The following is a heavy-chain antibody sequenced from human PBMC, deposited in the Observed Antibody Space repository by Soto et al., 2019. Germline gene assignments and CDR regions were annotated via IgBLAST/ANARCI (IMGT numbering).Heavy chain of an antibody. CDR2: ISAGIGDT. Sequence: QVQLVQSGAEVKKPGASMKVSCKASGYSFTNYAIHWVRQAPGQRLEWMGWISAGIGDTKYSKKFQGRVSITRDTSASTSYMELSSLRSEDTSVYYCARGNSGYDFDFDYWGQGTLVTVSS. J-gene: IGHJ4*02. CDR3: ARGNSGYDFDFDY. CDR1: GYSFTNYA. D-gene: IGHD5-12*01. V-gene: IGHV1-3*01.